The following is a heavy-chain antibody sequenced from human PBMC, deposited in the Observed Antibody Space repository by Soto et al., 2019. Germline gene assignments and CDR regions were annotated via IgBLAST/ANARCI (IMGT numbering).Heavy chain of an antibody. V-gene: IGHV1-69*12. D-gene: IGHD3-22*01. CDR2: IIPIFGTA. Sequence: QVQLVQSGAEVKKPGSSVKVSCKASGGTFSSYAISWVRQAPGQGLEWMGGIIPIFGTANYAQKFQGRVTITADESTSTAYMELSSLRSEDTAVYYCAREGTYYYDSSGQNFDYWGQGTLVTVSS. CDR1: GGTFSSYA. CDR3: AREGTYYYDSSGQNFDY. J-gene: IGHJ4*02.